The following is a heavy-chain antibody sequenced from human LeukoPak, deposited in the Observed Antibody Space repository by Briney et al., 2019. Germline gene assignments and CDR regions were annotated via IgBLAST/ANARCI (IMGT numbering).Heavy chain of an antibody. D-gene: IGHD3-16*02. CDR1: GGSFSGYY. CDR2: INHSGST. V-gene: IGHV4-34*01. Sequence: SETLSLTCAVYGGSFSGYYWSWIRQPPGKGLEWIGEINHSGSTNYNPSLKSRVTISVDTSKNQFSLKLSSVTAADTAVYYCARAYDYVWGSYRLWGQGTLVTVSS. CDR3: ARAYDYVWGSYRL. J-gene: IGHJ4*02.